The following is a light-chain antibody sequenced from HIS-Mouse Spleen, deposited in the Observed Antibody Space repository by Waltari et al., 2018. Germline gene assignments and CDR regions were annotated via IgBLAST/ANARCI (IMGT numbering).Light chain of an antibody. Sequence: DIQMTQSPSTLSASVGYQVTITCRASQSISSWLAWYQQKPGKAPKLLIYKASSLESGVPSRFSGSGSGTEFTLTISSLQPDDFATYYCQQYNSYSTFGQGTKLGIK. V-gene: IGKV1-5*03. J-gene: IGKJ2*01. CDR1: QSISSW. CDR2: KAS. CDR3: QQYNSYST.